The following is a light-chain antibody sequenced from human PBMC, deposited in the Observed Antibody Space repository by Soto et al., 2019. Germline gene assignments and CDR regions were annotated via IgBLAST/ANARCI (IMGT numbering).Light chain of an antibody. J-gene: IGKJ4*01. V-gene: IGKV3-11*01. CDR3: HPWSTWPLT. Sequence: EIVLTQSPATLSLSPGEIATLSCSASQSVSSYLAWYQHKPGQAPRLLIYDASNRATDIPARFSGSGSGTDFTLTISSLEPEDFAVYYCHPWSTWPLTFGGGTKVEIK. CDR2: DAS. CDR1: QSVSSY.